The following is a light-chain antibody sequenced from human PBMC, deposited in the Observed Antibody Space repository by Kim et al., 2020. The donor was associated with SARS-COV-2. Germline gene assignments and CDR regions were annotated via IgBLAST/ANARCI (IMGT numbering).Light chain of an antibody. CDR3: QVWDSSTVV. V-gene: IGLV3-9*01. CDR1: NIGSKN. CDR2: RDN. J-gene: IGLJ3*02. Sequence: SYELTQPLSVSVALGQTATITCGGNNIGSKNVHWYRQKPGQAPVVVMYRDNNRPSGSPERLSGSNSGNTATLTITRAQAGDEADYFCQVWDSSTVVFGGG.